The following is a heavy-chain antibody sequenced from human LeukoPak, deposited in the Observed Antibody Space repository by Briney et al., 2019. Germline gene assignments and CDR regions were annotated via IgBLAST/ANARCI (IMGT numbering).Heavy chain of an antibody. J-gene: IGHJ4*02. CDR2: VYYSGTT. CDR3: ARGVDRSKVRD. V-gene: IGHV4-31*03. Sequence: NPSQTLSLTCTVSGGSISSGAYYWSWIRQHPGKGLEWIGSVYYSGTTYYNPSLESRVTISVDTSKNQFSLNLSSVTAADTAVYYCARGVDRSKVRDWGQGTLATVSS. D-gene: IGHD5-12*01. CDR1: GGSISSGAYY.